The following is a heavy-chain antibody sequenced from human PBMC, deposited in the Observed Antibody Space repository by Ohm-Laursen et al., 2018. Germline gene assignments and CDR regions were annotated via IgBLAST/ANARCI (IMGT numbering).Heavy chain of an antibody. D-gene: IGHD4-17*01. CDR1: GVTLSRHS. Sequence: GSLRLSCAASGVTLSRHSMNWVRQAPGKGLEWVSSIVVNSDVTYYGDSVKGRFTIARDDAQNSLHLQMDSLRAEDTALYYCAKDVGETYYYYGMDVWGQGTTVTVSS. CDR3: AKDVGETYYYYGMDV. V-gene: IGHV3-21*04. J-gene: IGHJ6*02. CDR2: IVVNSDVT.